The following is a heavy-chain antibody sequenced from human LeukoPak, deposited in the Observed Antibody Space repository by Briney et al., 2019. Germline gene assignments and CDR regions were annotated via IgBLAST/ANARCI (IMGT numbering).Heavy chain of an antibody. CDR2: INHSGST. CDR3: ASAVGHPSLDY. Sequence: SETLSLTCAVYGGSFSGYYWSWIRQPPGKGLEWIGEINHSGSTNYNPSLKSRVTISVDTSKNQFSLKLSSVTAADTAVHYCASAVGHPSLDYWGQGTLVTVSS. CDR1: GGSFSGYY. V-gene: IGHV4-34*01. J-gene: IGHJ4*02.